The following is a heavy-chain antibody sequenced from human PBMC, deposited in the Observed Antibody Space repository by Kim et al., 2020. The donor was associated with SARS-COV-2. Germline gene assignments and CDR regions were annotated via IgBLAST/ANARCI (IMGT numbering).Heavy chain of an antibody. CDR3: ARDPSYDILTGYPNY. V-gene: IGHV3-30*07. D-gene: IGHD3-9*01. J-gene: IGHJ4*02. Sequence: ADTGKGPFTISRDNSKNALYLQMNSLRAEDTAVYYCARDPSYDILTGYPNYWGQGTLVTVSS.